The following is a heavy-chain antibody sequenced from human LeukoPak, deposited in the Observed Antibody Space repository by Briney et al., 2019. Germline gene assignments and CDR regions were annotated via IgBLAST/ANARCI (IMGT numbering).Heavy chain of an antibody. V-gene: IGHV3-21*01. Sequence: GGSLRLSRAASGFTFSSYSMNWVRQAPGKGLEWVSSISSSSSYIYYADSVKGRFTISRDNAKNSLYLQMNSLRAEDTAVYYCARDPVGYSGSSYYFDYWGQGTLVTVSS. J-gene: IGHJ4*02. CDR1: GFTFSSYS. CDR2: ISSSSSYI. CDR3: ARDPVGYSGSSYYFDY. D-gene: IGHD5-12*01.